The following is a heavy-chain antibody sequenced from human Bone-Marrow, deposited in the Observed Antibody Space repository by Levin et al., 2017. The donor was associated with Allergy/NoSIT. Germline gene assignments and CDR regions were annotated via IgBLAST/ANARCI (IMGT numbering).Heavy chain of an antibody. J-gene: IGHJ4*02. CDR1: GFTFDDYA. CDR2: ISWNSGSI. CDR3: AKDTCGGDCYSLDY. D-gene: IGHD2-21*02. V-gene: IGHV3-9*01. Sequence: GGSLRLSCAASGFTFDDYAMHWVRQAPGKGLEWVSGISWNSGSIGYADSVKGRFTISRDNAKNSLYLQMNSLRAEDTALYYCAKDTCGGDCYSLDYWGQGTLVTVSS.